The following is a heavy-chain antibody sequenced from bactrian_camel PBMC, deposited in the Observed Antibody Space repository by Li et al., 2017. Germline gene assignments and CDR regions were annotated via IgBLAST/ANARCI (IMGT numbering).Heavy chain of an antibody. V-gene: IGHV3S1*01. CDR2: IANDNNP. CDR3: AAGCRSWPPAHERDFQY. CDR1: EYTVSSGC. J-gene: IGHJ4*01. Sequence: HVQLVESGGGLVQAGGSLRLSCVATEYTVSSGCAGWIRQPPGKAREGVAAIANDNNPAYAESVKGRFTISVDTSKNTLYLQMDSLKPEDTAMYYCAAGCRSWPPAHERDFQYWGQGTQVTVS. D-gene: IGHD3*01.